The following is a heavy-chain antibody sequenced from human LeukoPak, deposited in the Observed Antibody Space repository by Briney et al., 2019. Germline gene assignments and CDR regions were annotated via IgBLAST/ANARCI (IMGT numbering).Heavy chain of an antibody. CDR2: IESPRDI. CDR1: GFDVKSHD. V-gene: IGHV3-13*01. Sequence: GGSLRLSCAASGFDVKSHDIHWVRQPIGKGLEWVSSIESPRDIYYAGSVKGRFTISREDAENSVYLQMNNLRVDDTAIYYCAKVRRSVAYDYWGRGTLVAVSS. J-gene: IGHJ4*02. CDR3: AKVRRSVAYDY.